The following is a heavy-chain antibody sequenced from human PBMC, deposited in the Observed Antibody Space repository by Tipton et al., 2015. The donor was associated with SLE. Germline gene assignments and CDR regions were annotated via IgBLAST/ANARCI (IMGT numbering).Heavy chain of an antibody. D-gene: IGHD6-13*01. Sequence: SLRLSCAASGFSFSTSAMSWVRQAPGKGLEWISAISDSGTTTYFGHSVRGRFTISRDNSKNTLYLQMTSLRAEDAAVYYCARQVPGYISDWGQGTLVTVSS. J-gene: IGHJ4*02. CDR1: GFSFSTSA. CDR3: ARQVPGYISD. CDR2: ISDSGTTT. V-gene: IGHV3-23*01.